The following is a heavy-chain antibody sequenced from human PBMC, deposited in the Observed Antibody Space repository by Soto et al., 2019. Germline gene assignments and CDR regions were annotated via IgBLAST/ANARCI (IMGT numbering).Heavy chain of an antibody. D-gene: IGHD6-6*01. CDR3: SRERARVGGIAACPGIWYYYRIDA. J-gene: IGHJ6*01. Sequence: ASVKVSWKASGYTFTSYYMHWVRQAPGQGLEWMGIINPSGGSTSYAQKFQGRVTMTRDTSTSTVYMELSSLRSEDTAVYYGSRERARVGGIAACPGIWYYYRIDAWGQGTTV. CDR2: INPSGGST. CDR1: GYTFTSYY. V-gene: IGHV1-46*01.